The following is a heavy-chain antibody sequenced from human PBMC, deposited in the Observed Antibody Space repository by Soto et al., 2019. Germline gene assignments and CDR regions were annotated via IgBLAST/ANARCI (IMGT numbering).Heavy chain of an antibody. CDR2: FDPGNGQK. D-gene: IGHD1-20*01. V-gene: IGHV1-24*01. CDR3: ATDGNNGNNWFDP. CDR1: GHTLAELS. Sequence: ASVEVSCKVYGHTLAELSMNWVRQAPGKGLEWMGGFDPGNGQKFYAQKFQGRVIMTGDTSTETAYMELSSLRSEDTAVYYCATDGNNGNNWFDPWGQGTQVTAPQ. J-gene: IGHJ5*02.